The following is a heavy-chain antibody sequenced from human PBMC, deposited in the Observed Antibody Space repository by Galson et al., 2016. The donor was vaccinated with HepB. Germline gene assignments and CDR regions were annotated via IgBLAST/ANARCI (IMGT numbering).Heavy chain of an antibody. Sequence: SLRLSCAASGFTFSNYAIIWVRQAPGKGLEWVSAITGSAETTYYADSVQGRFIISRDNSKNKLFLEMNSLRSEDTAIYYCAKDSGRHGWDFYIWGQVAMVT. V-gene: IGHV3-23*01. D-gene: IGHD3-10*01. CDR1: GFTFSNYA. CDR3: AKDSGRHGWDFYI. J-gene: IGHJ3*02. CDR2: ITGSAETT.